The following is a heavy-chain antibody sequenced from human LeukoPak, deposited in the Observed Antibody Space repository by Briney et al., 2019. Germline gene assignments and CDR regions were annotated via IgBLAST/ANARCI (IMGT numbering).Heavy chain of an antibody. CDR2: ISGYNGNT. V-gene: IGHV1-18*01. J-gene: IGHJ5*02. D-gene: IGHD6-13*01. Sequence: ASVKVSCKASGYTFSSYGISWVRQAPGQGLEWMGWISGYNGNTKYTERLQGRVTMTRDTSTNTAYMELRSLRSDDTAVYYCARDFDSSSLFEPWGQVTLVIVSS. CDR1: GYTFSSYG. CDR3: ARDFDSSSLFEP.